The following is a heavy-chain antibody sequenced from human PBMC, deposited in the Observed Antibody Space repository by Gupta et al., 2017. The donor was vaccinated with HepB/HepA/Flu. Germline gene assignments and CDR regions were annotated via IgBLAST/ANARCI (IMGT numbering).Heavy chain of an antibody. CDR3: ARDGGDYDSSGYYYYYYYMDV. Sequence: QVQLVQSGAEVKKPGASVKVSCKASGYTFTGYYMHWVRQAPGQGLEWMGWINPNSGGTNYAQKFQGRVTMTRDTSISTAYMELSRLRSDDTAVYYCARDGGDYDSSGYYYYYYYMDVWGKGTTVTVSS. CDR1: GYTFTGYY. V-gene: IGHV1-2*02. CDR2: INPNSGGT. J-gene: IGHJ6*03. D-gene: IGHD3-22*01.